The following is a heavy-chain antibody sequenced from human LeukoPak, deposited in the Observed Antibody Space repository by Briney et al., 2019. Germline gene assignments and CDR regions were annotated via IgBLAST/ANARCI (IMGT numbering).Heavy chain of an antibody. CDR3: TTDAAGLDY. D-gene: IGHD6-13*01. CDR2: MKSKTDGGTT. Sequence: GGSLRLSCAASGFTFSNAWMSWVRQAPGKGLEWVGRMKSKTDGGTTDYAAPVKGRFTISREDSKNTLYLQMNSLKTEATAVYYCTTDAAGLDYWGQGTLVTVSS. CDR1: GFTFSNAW. V-gene: IGHV3-15*01. J-gene: IGHJ4*02.